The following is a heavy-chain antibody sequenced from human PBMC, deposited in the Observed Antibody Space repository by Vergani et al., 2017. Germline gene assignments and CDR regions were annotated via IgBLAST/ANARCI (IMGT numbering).Heavy chain of an antibody. CDR3: ARHSXCSSTSCRGRYYYGMDV. V-gene: IGHV5-51*01. D-gene: IGHD2-2*01. J-gene: IGHJ6*02. Sequence: EVQLVQSGAEVKKPGESLKNSCKGSGYSFTSYWIGWVRQMPGKGLEWMGIIYPGDSDTRYSPSFQGQVTISADKSISTAYLQWSSLKASDTAMYYCARHSXCSSTSCRGRYYYGMDVWGQGTTVTVSS. CDR1: GYSFTSYW. CDR2: IYPGDSDT.